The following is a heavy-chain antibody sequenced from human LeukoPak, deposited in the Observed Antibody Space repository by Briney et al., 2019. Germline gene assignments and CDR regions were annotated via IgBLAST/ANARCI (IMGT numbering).Heavy chain of an antibody. CDR1: GYTFTRFY. J-gene: IGHJ4*02. D-gene: IGHD3-9*01. CDR3: ARDSDILNGYYISAY. Sequence: GASVKVSCKASGYTFTRFYLYWLRQAPGQGLEWMGTINPNGNTPRYAQKFQGRVTMTKDTSTSTVYLELTSLRSEDTAVYYCARDSDILNGYYISAYWAQGTLVTVSS. CDR2: INPNGNTP. V-gene: IGHV1-46*01.